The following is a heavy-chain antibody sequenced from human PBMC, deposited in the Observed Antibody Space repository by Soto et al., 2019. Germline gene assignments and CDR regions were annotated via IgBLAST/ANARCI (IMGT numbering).Heavy chain of an antibody. D-gene: IGHD3-10*01. CDR1: GFTFSSYG. CDR2: IWYDGSNK. J-gene: IGHJ4*02. Sequence: QVQLVESGGGVVQPGRSLRLSCAASGFTFSSYGMHWVRQAPGKGPEWVAVIWYDGSNKYYADSVKGRFTISRDNSKNTLYLQMNSLRAEDTVVYYCARDEWGSGSLDYWGQGTLVTVSS. CDR3: ARDEWGSGSLDY. V-gene: IGHV3-33*01.